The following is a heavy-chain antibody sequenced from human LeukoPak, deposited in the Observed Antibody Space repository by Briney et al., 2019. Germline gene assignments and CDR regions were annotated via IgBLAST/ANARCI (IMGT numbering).Heavy chain of an antibody. CDR3: ARDGSPLVPAAIPRNAFDI. Sequence: GASVKVSCKASGYTFTSYGISWVRQAPGQGLEWMGWINTNTGNPTYAQGFTGRFVFSLDTSVSTTYLQISSLKAEDTAVYYCARDGSPLVPAAIPRNAFDIWGQGTMVTVSS. D-gene: IGHD2-2*01. J-gene: IGHJ3*02. CDR1: GYTFTSYG. CDR2: INTNTGNP. V-gene: IGHV7-4-1*02.